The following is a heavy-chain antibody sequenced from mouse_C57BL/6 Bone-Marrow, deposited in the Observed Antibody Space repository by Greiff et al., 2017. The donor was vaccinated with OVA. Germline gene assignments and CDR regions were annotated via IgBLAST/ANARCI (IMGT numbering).Heavy chain of an antibody. J-gene: IGHJ3*01. Sequence: VKLMESGPGLVAPSQSLSITCTVSGFSLTSSGVDWVRQPPGTGLEWLGVIWGGGSTNYNSALMYSLSISKDNSKSQVFLKMNRLQTDDTAMYYCAKHEGARSNYVDPWFAYWGQGTLVTVSA. V-gene: IGHV2-9*01. D-gene: IGHD2-5*01. CDR1: GFSLTSSG. CDR2: IWGGGST. CDR3: AKHEGARSNYVDPWFAY.